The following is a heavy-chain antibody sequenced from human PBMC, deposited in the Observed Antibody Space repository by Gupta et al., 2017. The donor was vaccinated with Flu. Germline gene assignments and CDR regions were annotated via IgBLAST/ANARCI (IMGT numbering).Heavy chain of an antibody. CDR3: ARGGTYSGYDSSFDY. V-gene: IGHV3-33*01. J-gene: IGHJ4*02. CDR1: GFTFSSYG. Sequence: QVQLVESGGGVVQPGRSLRLSCAASGFTFSSYGMPWVRQAPGKGLEWVAVIWYDGSNKYYADSVKGRFTISRDNSKNTLYLQMNSLRAEDTAVYYCARGGTYSGYDSSFDYWGQGTLVTVSS. D-gene: IGHD5-12*01. CDR2: IWYDGSNK.